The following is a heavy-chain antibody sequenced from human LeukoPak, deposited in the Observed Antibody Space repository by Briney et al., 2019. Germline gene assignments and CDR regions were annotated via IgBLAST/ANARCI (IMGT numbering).Heavy chain of an antibody. Sequence: GGSLRLSCAASGFTFSSYAMSWVRQAPGKGLEWVSAISGSGGSTYYADSVKGRFTISRDNSKNTLYLQMNSLRAEDTAVHYCARTSSSWYPSAPYWGQGTLVTVSS. V-gene: IGHV3-23*01. J-gene: IGHJ4*02. CDR2: ISGSGGST. CDR3: ARTSSSWYPSAPY. CDR1: GFTFSSYA. D-gene: IGHD6-13*01.